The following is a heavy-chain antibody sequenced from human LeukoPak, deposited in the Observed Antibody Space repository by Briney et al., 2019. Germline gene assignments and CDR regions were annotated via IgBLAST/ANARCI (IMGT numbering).Heavy chain of an antibody. D-gene: IGHD6-13*01. CDR1: GLTFSDYY. V-gene: IGHV3-11*01. CDR2: ISSSGSTI. CDR3: ARSSVAAAVGFDP. J-gene: IGHJ5*02. Sequence: GGSLRLSCAASGLTFSDYYMSWIRQAPGRGLEWVSYISSSGSTIYYADSVKGRFTISRDNAKNSLYLQMNSLRAEDTAVYYCARSSVAAAVGFDPWGQGTLVTVSS.